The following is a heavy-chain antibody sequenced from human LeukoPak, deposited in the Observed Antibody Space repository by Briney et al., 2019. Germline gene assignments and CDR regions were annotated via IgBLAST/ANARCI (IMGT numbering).Heavy chain of an antibody. V-gene: IGHV4-34*01. Sequence: SETLSLTCAVYGGSFSGYYWSWIRQPPGKGLEWIGEINHSGSTNYNPSLKSRVTISVDTSKNQFSLKLSSVTAADTAVYYCARGSMTARNQRYYYCYGMDVWGQGTTVTVSS. D-gene: IGHD1-14*01. J-gene: IGHJ6*02. CDR3: ARGSMTARNQRYYYCYGMDV. CDR2: INHSGST. CDR1: GGSFSGYY.